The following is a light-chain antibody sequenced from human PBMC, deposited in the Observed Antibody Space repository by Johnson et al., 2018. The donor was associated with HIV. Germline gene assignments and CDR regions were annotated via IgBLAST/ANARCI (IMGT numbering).Light chain of an antibody. CDR2: DNN. V-gene: IGLV1-51*01. Sequence: QSVLTQPPSVSAAPGQMVSISCSGSSSNIGKNYVSWYQQFPGTAPKLLIYDNNKRPSGIPDRFSGSKSGTSATLGITGLQTGDEADYYCGTWDTSLRGLYVFGTGTRVSIL. CDR3: GTWDTSLRGLYV. CDR1: SSNIGKNY. J-gene: IGLJ1*01.